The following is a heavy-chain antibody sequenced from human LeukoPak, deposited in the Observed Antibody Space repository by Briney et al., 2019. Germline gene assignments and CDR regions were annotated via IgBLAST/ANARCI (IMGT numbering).Heavy chain of an antibody. J-gene: IGHJ4*02. CDR3: ARGPGVATKFYYFDY. Sequence: LETLSLTCAVYGGSFSGYYWSWIRQPPGKGLEWIGEINHSGSTNYNPSLKSRVTISVDTSKNQFSLKLSSVTAADTAVYYCARGPGVATKFYYFDYWGQGTLVTVSS. D-gene: IGHD5-12*01. V-gene: IGHV4-34*01. CDR2: INHSGST. CDR1: GGSFSGYY.